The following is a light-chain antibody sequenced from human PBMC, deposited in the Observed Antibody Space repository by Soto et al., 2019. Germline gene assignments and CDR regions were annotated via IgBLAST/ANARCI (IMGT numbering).Light chain of an antibody. J-gene: IGKJ4*01. V-gene: IGKV1-5*03. CDR1: QSITSW. CDR2: KAS. CDR3: QQLITYPLT. Sequence: DIQMTQAPSPLASSVGGRVTITFRASQSITSWLAWYQQKPGKAPKLLIHKASSLESGVPSRFSGSGSGTEFTLTISSLQPDDFATYHCQQLITYPLTFGGGTKVDIK.